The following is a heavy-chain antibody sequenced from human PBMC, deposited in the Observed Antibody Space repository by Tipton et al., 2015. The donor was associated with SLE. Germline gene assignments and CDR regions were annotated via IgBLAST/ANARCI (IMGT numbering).Heavy chain of an antibody. D-gene: IGHD4-17*01. J-gene: IGHJ4*02. V-gene: IGHV3-49*04. CDR2: IRSKAYGGTT. Sequence: SLRLSCTASGFTFGDYAMSWVHQAPGKGLEWVGFIRSKAYGGTTEYAASVKGRFTISRDDSKSIAYLQMNILKTEDTAVYYCTVTTFFDFDYWGQGTLVTVSS. CDR1: GFTFGDYA. CDR3: TVTTFFDFDY.